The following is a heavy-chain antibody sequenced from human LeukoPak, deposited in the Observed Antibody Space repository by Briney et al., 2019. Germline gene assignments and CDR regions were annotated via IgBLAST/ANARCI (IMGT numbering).Heavy chain of an antibody. D-gene: IGHD4-11*01. CDR1: GLTFSSYA. V-gene: IGHV3-30*04. CDR3: ARGHYGNYDY. J-gene: IGHJ4*02. CDR2: ISYDGSNK. Sequence: GGSLRLSCAASGLTFSSYAMHWVRQAPGKGLEWVAVISYDGSNKYYADSMKGRFTISRDNSKNTLYLQMNSLRAEDTAVYYCARGHYGNYDYWGQGTLVTVSS.